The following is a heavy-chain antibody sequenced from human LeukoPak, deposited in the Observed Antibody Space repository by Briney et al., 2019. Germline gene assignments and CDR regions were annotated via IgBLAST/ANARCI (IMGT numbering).Heavy chain of an antibody. CDR2: IYTSGST. D-gene: IGHD5-18*01. Sequence: PSETLSLTCTVSGGSISSYYWSWIRQPAGEGLEWIGHIYTSGSTNYNPSLKSRVTISVDTSKNQFSLKLSSVTAADTAVYYCAREPLNVGGPNSYVYGIYYYYYYMDVWGKGTTVTISS. J-gene: IGHJ6*03. CDR1: GGSISSYY. CDR3: AREPLNVGGPNSYVYGIYYYYYYMDV. V-gene: IGHV4-4*07.